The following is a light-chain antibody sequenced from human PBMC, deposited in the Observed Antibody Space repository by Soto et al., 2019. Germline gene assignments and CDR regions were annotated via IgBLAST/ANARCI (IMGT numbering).Light chain of an antibody. CDR1: EYVDIY. V-gene: IGKV3-11*01. Sequence: ETVLIQSPATLSLSPGETATLSCRASEYVDIYLAWYQQKPGQAPRLLIYHASNRATGIPARFSGSGSGTDFTLTISSVEPEDSAVYYCQQGRNWPPLTLGGGTRVEI. CDR3: QQGRNWPPLT. CDR2: HAS. J-gene: IGKJ4*01.